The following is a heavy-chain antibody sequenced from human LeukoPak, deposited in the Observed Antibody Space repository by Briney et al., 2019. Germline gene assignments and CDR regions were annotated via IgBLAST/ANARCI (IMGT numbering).Heavy chain of an antibody. CDR2: IYCSWSN. CDR1: GHSIGRYY. CDR3: ARHLEVGIYGLNY. J-gene: IGHJ4*02. D-gene: IGHD3-10*01. V-gene: IGHV4-59*08. Sequence: PAVTQSLTCTLSGHSIGRYYWSWTRQPPEKALEWIGYIYCSWSNNYIPSLQSGVAISVDTSKNQFSLKLSSVTAADRAVYYFARHLEVGIYGLNYWGGGGMVTVSS.